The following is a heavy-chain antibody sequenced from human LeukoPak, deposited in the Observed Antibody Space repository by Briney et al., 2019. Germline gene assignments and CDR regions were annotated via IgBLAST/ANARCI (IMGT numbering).Heavy chain of an antibody. J-gene: IGHJ4*02. D-gene: IGHD1-1*01. CDR3: AKGGWNGPPDY. CDR2: ISGSGSST. CDR1: GFTFISHS. V-gene: IGHV3-23*01. Sequence: PGGSLRLSCAASGFTFISHSMSWVRQAPGKGLEWVSAISGSGSSTYYADSVKGRFTISRDNSKNTLYLQMNSLRAEDTAVYYFAKGGWNGPPDYWGQGTLVTVSS.